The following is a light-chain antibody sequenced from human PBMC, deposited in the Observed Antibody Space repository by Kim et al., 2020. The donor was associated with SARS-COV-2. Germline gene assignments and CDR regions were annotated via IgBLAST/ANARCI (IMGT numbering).Light chain of an antibody. V-gene: IGKV1-8*01. CDR2: AAS. Sequence: ASTGDSVTITCRASQGISSYLAWYQQKPGKAPKLLIYAASTLQSGVPSRFSGSGSGTDFTLTISCLQSEDFATYYCQQYYSYPHTFGGGTKVDIK. CDR3: QQYYSYPHT. J-gene: IGKJ4*01. CDR1: QGISSY.